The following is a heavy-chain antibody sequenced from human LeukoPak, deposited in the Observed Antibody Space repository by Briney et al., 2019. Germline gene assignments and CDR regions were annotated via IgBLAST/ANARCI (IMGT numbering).Heavy chain of an antibody. CDR3: AKGPGTEYYYYMDV. CDR1: GFTFSSYG. D-gene: IGHD1-1*01. Sequence: GGSLRLSCAASGFTFSSYGMLWVRQAPGKGLEWVSTISGSGGSTYYADSVKGRFTISSDNSKNTLYVQMNSLRGEDTAVYYCAKGPGTEYYYYMDVWGKGTTVTISS. V-gene: IGHV3-23*01. J-gene: IGHJ6*03. CDR2: ISGSGGST.